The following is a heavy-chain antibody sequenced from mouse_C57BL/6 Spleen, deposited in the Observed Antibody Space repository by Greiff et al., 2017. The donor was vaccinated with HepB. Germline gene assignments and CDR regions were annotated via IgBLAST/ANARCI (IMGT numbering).Heavy chain of an antibody. CDR3: ATAFYSSRGYAMDY. CDR1: GYSITSGYD. J-gene: IGHJ4*01. D-gene: IGHD2-1*01. Sequence: EVQVVESGPGMVKPSQSLSLTCTVTGYSITSGYDWHWIRHFPGNKLEWMGYISYSGSTNYNPSLKSRISITHDTSKNHFFLKLNSVTTEDTATYYCATAFYSSRGYAMDYWGQGTSVTVSS. V-gene: IGHV3-1*01. CDR2: ISYSGST.